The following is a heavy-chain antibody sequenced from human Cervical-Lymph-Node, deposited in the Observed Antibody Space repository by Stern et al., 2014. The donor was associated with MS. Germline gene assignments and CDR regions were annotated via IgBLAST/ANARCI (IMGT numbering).Heavy chain of an antibody. CDR3: ARKGAIVPAAIENWFDS. CDR2: IYHSGST. D-gene: IGHD2-2*01. Sequence: QLQLQESGPGLVKPSQTLSLTCTVSGGSISSGGYFWSWIRQHPGKGLEWIGSIYHSGSTYYNPSLKSRVTISVDTSKNQFSLNLSSVTAADTAVYYCARKGAIVPAAIENWFDSWGQGTLVTVSS. J-gene: IGHJ5*01. CDR1: GGSISSGGYF. V-gene: IGHV4-31*03.